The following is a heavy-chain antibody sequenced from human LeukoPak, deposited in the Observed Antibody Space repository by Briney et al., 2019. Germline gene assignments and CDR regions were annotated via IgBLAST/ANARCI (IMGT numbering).Heavy chain of an antibody. CDR2: IYTSGST. CDR3: ARGTKGLGLDY. D-gene: IGHD2-8*01. Sequence: SETLSLTCTLSGDSISRYYWSWMRQPAGKGLEWIGRIYTSGSTNYNPSLKSRVTISVGKSKNQFSLKLSSVTAADTAVYYCARGTKGLGLDYWGQGTLVTVSS. V-gene: IGHV4-4*07. J-gene: IGHJ4*02. CDR1: GDSISRYY.